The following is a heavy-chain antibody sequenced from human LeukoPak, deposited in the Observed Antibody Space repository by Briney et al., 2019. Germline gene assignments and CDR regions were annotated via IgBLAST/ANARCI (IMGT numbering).Heavy chain of an antibody. V-gene: IGHV3-21*01. J-gene: IGHJ5*02. CDR2: ISTSSSYI. CDR3: AKDRSNIAASDGWFDP. D-gene: IGHD6-13*01. CDR1: GFIFSSYS. Sequence: GGSLRLSCAASGFIFSSYSMNWVRQAPGKGLEWVSSISTSSSYIYYADSVKGRFTISRDNAKNSLFLQMNSLRAEDTAIYYCAKDRSNIAASDGWFDPWGQGTLVTVSS.